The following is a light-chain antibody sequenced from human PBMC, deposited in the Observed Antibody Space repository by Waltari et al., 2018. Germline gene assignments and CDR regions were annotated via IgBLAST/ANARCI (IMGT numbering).Light chain of an antibody. CDR3: QQYSSSPIT. J-gene: IGKJ5*01. V-gene: IGKV3-20*01. CDR1: QSASSSY. CDR2: GAS. Sequence: EIVLTQSPGTLSLSPGDRTTLSCRASQSASSSYLAWYQQKPGQAPRLLIYGASSRATGIPDRFSGSGSGTDFTLTISRLEPEDFAVYYCQQYSSSPITFGQGTRLEIK.